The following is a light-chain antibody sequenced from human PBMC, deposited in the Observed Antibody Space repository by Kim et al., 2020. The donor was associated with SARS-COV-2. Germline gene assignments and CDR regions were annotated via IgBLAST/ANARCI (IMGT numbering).Light chain of an antibody. V-gene: IGLV2-14*03. CDR2: NVS. CDR3: SSYTSSSTRYVV. J-gene: IGLJ2*01. Sequence: ITISCTATSRTVGGYNYVAWYQQHPGKAPRLMIYNVSNRPSRVSNRFSGSKSGNSASLTISGLQAEDEADYYCSSYTSSSTRYVVFGGGTQLTVL. CDR1: SRTVGGYNY.